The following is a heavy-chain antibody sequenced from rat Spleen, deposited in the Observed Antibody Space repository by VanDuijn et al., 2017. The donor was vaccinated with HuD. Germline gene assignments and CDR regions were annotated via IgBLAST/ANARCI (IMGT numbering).Heavy chain of an antibody. Sequence: EVQLVESGGGLVQPGRSMKLSCAASGFTFSNYYMAWVRQAPTKGLEWVASITNTGDSTYYPDSVKGRFTISRDNAKSTLYLQMNSLRSEDTATYYGTREGDIRASYVMDAWGQGTSVTVSS. CDR1: GFTFSNYY. D-gene: IGHD1-5*01. CDR2: ITNTGDST. CDR3: TREGDIRASYVMDA. J-gene: IGHJ4*01. V-gene: IGHV5-25*01.